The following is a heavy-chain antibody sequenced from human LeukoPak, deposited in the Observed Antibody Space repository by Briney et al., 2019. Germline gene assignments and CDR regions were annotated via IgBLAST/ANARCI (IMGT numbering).Heavy chain of an antibody. CDR3: ALESYDYVWGSYRYAHY. CDR1: GGTFSSYT. V-gene: IGHV1-69*02. J-gene: IGHJ4*02. CDR2: IIPILGIA. Sequence: SVKVSCKASGGTFSSYTISWVRQAPGQGLEWMGRIIPILGIANYAQKFQGRVTITADKSTSTAYMELSSLRSEDTAVYYCALESYDYVWGSYRYAHYWGQGTLVTVSS. D-gene: IGHD3-16*02.